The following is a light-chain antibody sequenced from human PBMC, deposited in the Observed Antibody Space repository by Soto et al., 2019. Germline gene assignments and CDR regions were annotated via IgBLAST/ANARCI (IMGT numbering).Light chain of an antibody. CDR2: AAS. Sequence: DIQMTQSPSSLSASVGDRVTITCRASQSISSYLNWYQQKPGKAPKLLIYAASSLQSGVPSRFSGSGSGTDFTLTISSLQPEDFATYYGQQSYSTPRTFGGGTKVEIK. J-gene: IGKJ4*01. CDR3: QQSYSTPRT. V-gene: IGKV1-39*01. CDR1: QSISSY.